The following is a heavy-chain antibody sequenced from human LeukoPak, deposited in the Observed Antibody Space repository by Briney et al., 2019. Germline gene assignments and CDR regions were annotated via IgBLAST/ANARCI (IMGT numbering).Heavy chain of an antibody. D-gene: IGHD6-13*01. V-gene: IGHV3-23*01. CDR2: ISGSGGST. Sequence: GGSLRLSCAASGFTFSTYAVSWVRQAPGKGLEWVSAISGSGGSTYYADSVKGRFTISRDNSKNTLYLQVDSLRAEDTAVYYCAKDLWDSSTGDYWGQGTLVTVSS. CDR3: AKDLWDSSTGDY. CDR1: GFTFSTYA. J-gene: IGHJ4*02.